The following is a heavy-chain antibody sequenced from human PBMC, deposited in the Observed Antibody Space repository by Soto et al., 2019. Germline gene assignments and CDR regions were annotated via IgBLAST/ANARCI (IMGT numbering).Heavy chain of an antibody. D-gene: IGHD2-15*01. CDR1: GFTFSDYA. J-gene: IGHJ5*02. CDR2: ISSTGLNT. V-gene: IGHV3-64D*06. CDR3: VNGVVGCSCSKVSCSHWFDT. Sequence: GGSLRLSCSASGFTFSDYAMHWIRQAPGMGPEHVAGISSTGLNTYYADSVRGRFTISRDNSKNTLHLRMSSLRPEDTAVYYCVNGVVGCSCSKVSCSHWFDTWGQGNLVTVSS.